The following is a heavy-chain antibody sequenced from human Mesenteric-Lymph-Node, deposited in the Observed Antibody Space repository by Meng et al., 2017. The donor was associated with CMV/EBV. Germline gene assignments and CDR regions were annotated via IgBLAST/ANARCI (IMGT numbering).Heavy chain of an antibody. J-gene: IGHJ5*02. Sequence: STSSCTWWSWVRPPPGKGLEWIGEIYHSGSTNYNPSLKSRVTISVDKSKNPFSLKLSSVTAADTAVYSCARVVGIAAAGTSGWFDPWGQGTLVTVSS. V-gene: IGHV4-4*01. CDR2: IYHSGST. D-gene: IGHD6-13*01. CDR1: STSSCTW. CDR3: ARVVGIAAAGTSGWFDP.